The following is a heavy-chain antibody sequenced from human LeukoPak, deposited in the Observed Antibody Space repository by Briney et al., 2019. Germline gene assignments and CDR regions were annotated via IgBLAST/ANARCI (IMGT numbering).Heavy chain of an antibody. CDR2: TYYRSNWYH. Sequence: SQTLSLTCAISGHSVSSYSAAWNWIRQSPARGLEWLGRTYYRSNWYHDYAVSVKSRITINPDTSKNQFSLHLDSVTPEDTAVYYCARDSDNWFDPWGQGTLVTVSS. V-gene: IGHV6-1*01. CDR3: ARDSDNWFDP. J-gene: IGHJ5*02. CDR1: GHSVSSYSAA.